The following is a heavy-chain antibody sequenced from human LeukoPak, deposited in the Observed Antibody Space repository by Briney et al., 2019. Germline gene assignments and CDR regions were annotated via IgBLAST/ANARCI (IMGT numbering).Heavy chain of an antibody. J-gene: IGHJ4*02. CDR1: GFTFSSYS. V-gene: IGHV3-30*03. Sequence: GGSLRLSCAASGFTFSSYSMNWVRQAPGKGLEWVAVISYDGSNKYYADSMKGRFTISRDNSKNTLYLLMNSLRAEDTAVYFCARDFRSLVLWGQGTLVTVSS. CDR2: ISYDGSNK. D-gene: IGHD3-10*01. CDR3: ARDFRSLVL.